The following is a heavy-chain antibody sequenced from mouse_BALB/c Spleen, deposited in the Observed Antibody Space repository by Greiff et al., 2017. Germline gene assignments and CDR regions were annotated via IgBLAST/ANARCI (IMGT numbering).Heavy chain of an antibody. Sequence: EVKLVESGGDLVKPGGSLKLSCAASGFTFSSYGMSWVRQTPDKRLEWVATISSGGSYTYYPDSVKGRFTISRDNAKNTLYLQMSSLKSEDTAMYYCARPYMITVSHFDYWGQGTTLTVSS. CDR1: GFTFSSYG. J-gene: IGHJ2*01. D-gene: IGHD2-4*01. V-gene: IGHV5-6*01. CDR2: ISSGGSYT. CDR3: ARPYMITVSHFDY.